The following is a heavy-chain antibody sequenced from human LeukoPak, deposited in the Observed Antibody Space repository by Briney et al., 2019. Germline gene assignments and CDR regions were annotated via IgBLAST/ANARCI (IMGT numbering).Heavy chain of an antibody. V-gene: IGHV1-18*01. Sequence: ASVKVSCKTSGYTFTIYGVSWVRQAPGQGLEWMGWIVTYNGNTYYSQNFQGRVTMTTDTSTSTAYLELRSLRSDDTAVYYCAKTTVTSDEYYYYYMDVWGKGTTVTVPS. CDR2: IVTYNGNT. CDR1: GYTFTIYG. CDR3: AKTTVTSDEYYYYYMDV. J-gene: IGHJ6*03. D-gene: IGHD4-11*01.